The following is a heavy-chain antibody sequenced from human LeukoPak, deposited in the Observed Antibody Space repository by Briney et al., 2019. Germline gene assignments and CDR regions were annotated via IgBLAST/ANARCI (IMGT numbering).Heavy chain of an antibody. V-gene: IGHV3-33*08. Sequence: QPGGSLRLSCAASGFTFSSYAMSWVRQAPGKGLEWVAVIWYDGSNKYYADSVKGRFTISRDNSKNTLYLQMNSLRAEDTAVYYCARHHQAGYCSGGSCYSYYGMDVWGQGTMVTVSS. J-gene: IGHJ6*02. CDR1: GFTFSSYA. D-gene: IGHD2-15*01. CDR2: IWYDGSNK. CDR3: ARHHQAGYCSGGSCYSYYGMDV.